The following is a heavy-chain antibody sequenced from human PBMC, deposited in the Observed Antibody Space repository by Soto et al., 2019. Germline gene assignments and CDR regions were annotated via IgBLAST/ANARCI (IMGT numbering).Heavy chain of an antibody. CDR2: ISYDGSNN. J-gene: IGHJ4*02. D-gene: IGHD3-10*02. CDR1: GFTFSAYA. CDR3: ARTMSMTGPYYFDY. V-gene: IGHV3-30-3*01. Sequence: GGSLRLSCAASGFTFSAYAMHWVRQAPGKGLEWVAVISYDGSNNYYADSVKGRFTISRDNSKNTLYLQMNSLRDEDTAVYYWARTMSMTGPYYFDYWGQGTLVTVSS.